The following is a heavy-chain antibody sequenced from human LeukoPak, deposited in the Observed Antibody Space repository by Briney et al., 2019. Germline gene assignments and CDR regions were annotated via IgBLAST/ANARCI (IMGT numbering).Heavy chain of an antibody. J-gene: IGHJ3*02. D-gene: IGHD2-15*01. Sequence: SETLSLTCTVSGGSISSYYWSWIRQPAGKGLEWIGRIYTSGSTNYNPSLKSRVTMSVDTSKNQFSLKLSSVTAADTAVYYCARDLVVAATFDAFDIWGQGTMVTVSS. CDR1: GGSISSYY. CDR2: IYTSGST. V-gene: IGHV4-4*07. CDR3: ARDLVVAATFDAFDI.